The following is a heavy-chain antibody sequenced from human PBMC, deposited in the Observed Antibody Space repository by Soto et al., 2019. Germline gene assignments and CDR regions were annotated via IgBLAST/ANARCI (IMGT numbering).Heavy chain of an antibody. J-gene: IGHJ4*02. CDR1: GFTFSSYG. V-gene: IGHV3-30*18. CDR2: ISYDGSNK. D-gene: IGHD3-10*01. Sequence: PGGSLRHSCAASGFTFSSYGMRWVRQAPGKGLEWVAVISYDGSNKYYADSVKGRFTISRDNSKNTLYLQMNSLRAEDTAVYYCAKEPYYYGSGSYYLPYFDYWGQGTLVTVSS. CDR3: AKEPYYYGSGSYYLPYFDY.